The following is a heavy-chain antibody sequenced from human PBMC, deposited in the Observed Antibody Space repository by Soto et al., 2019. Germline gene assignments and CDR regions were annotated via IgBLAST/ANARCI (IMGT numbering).Heavy chain of an antibody. CDR3: ADWNDVESAFDI. D-gene: IGHD1-1*01. CDR1: GFTFSSYA. CDR2: ISGSGGST. V-gene: IGHV3-23*01. Sequence: GGSLRLSCAASGFTFSSYAMSWVRQAPGKGLEWVSAISGSGGSTYYADSVKGRFTISRDNSKNTLYLQMNSLRAEDTAVYYCADWNDVESAFDIWGQGTMVTVSS. J-gene: IGHJ3*02.